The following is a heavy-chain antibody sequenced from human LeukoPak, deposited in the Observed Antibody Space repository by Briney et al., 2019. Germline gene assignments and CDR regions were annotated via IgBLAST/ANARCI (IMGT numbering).Heavy chain of an antibody. J-gene: IGHJ4*02. V-gene: IGHV4-59*08. D-gene: IGHD1-26*01. CDR1: GGSLSRYY. CDR2: IYYSGVT. CDR3: ARLGFSNSGSYLAPSDY. Sequence: SETLSLTCTVSGGSLSRYYWSWIRQPPGKGLEWIGYIYYSGVTNYNPSLNSRVTISVETSKIQFSLKLSSVTAADTAVYYCARLGFSNSGSYLAPSDYWGQGTLVTVSS.